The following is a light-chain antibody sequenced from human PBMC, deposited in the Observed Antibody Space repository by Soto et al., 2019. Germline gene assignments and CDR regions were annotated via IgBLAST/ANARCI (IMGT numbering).Light chain of an antibody. V-gene: IGLV2-23*02. J-gene: IGLJ1*01. CDR1: SSDFGNYNL. CDR3: CSFTSSNTHV. Sequence: QSVLTQPASVSGSPGQSITISCTGTSSDFGNYNLVSWYQQHPGKVPKLILFEVNKRPSGVSGRFSGSKSGNTASLTISGLQAKDEADYYCCSFTSSNTHVFGTGTKVTVL. CDR2: EVN.